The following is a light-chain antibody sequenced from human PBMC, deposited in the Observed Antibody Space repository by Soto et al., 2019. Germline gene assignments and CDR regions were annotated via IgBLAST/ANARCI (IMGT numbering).Light chain of an antibody. Sequence: EIVLTQSPGTLSLSPGERATLSCRASQSVSSSSFALYQQNPGQAPSLLIYEASSSATGIPDRFSGSGSGTDFTLTISRLEPEDFAVYYCQQYRTFGQGTKVDIK. CDR2: EAS. CDR3: QQYRT. V-gene: IGKV3-20*01. CDR1: QSVSSSS. J-gene: IGKJ1*01.